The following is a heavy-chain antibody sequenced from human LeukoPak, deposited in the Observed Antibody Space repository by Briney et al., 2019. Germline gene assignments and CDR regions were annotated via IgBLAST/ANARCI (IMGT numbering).Heavy chain of an antibody. D-gene: IGHD4-17*01. Sequence: ASVKVSCKASGYTFTSYGISWVRQAPGQGLEWMGWISAYNGNTNYAQKLQGRVTMTTDTSTSTAYMELSSLRSDDTAVYYCARSATMTTVTTMGYWGQGTLVTVSS. CDR1: GYTFTSYG. CDR3: ARSATMTTVTTMGY. J-gene: IGHJ4*02. V-gene: IGHV1-18*01. CDR2: ISAYNGNT.